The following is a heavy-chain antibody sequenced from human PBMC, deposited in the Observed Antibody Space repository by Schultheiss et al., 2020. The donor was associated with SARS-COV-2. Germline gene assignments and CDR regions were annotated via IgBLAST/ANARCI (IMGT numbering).Heavy chain of an antibody. CDR2: IYSGGST. J-gene: IGHJ4*02. CDR1: GFTVSSNY. CDR3: TRDSSSWYYFDY. D-gene: IGHD6-13*01. Sequence: GGSLRLSCAASGFTVSSNYMSWVRQAPGKGLEWVSVIYSGGSTYYADSVKGRFTISRDNSKNTLYLQMNSLRAEDTAVYYCTRDSSSWYYFDYWGQGTLVTVSS. V-gene: IGHV3-66*02.